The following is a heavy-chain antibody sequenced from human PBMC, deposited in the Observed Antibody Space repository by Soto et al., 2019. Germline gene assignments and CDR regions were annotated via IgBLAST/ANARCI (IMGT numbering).Heavy chain of an antibody. V-gene: IGHV3-23*01. CDR1: GFTFDTYA. CDR2: IGSSGST. D-gene: IGHD3-3*01. Sequence: PGGSLRLSCVASGFTFDTYALNWVRQAPGKGLEWVPAIGSSGSTYYADSVKGRFTISRGNSKNTLYLQMNSLRAEDTAVYYCANTWSGYYYFDSWGQGTLVTVSS. J-gene: IGHJ4*02. CDR3: ANTWSGYYYFDS.